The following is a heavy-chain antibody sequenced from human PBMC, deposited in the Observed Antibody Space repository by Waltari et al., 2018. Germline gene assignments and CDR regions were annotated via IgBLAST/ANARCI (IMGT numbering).Heavy chain of an antibody. Sequence: EVQLVESGGGLVQPGGSLSLSCAASEVIFSNFWMTWVRQAPGKGLEWVANINEDGSEKNYVDSVKGRFTISRDNAKNSLYLQMNSLRPEDTAVYYCASGGHVDYCGQGTLVTVSS. CDR2: INEDGSEK. CDR1: EVIFSNFW. V-gene: IGHV3-7*01. CDR3: ASGGHVDY. J-gene: IGHJ4*02.